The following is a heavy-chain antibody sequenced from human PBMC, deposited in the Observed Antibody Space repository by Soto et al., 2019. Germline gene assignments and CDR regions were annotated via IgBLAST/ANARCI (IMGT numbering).Heavy chain of an antibody. CDR3: PRGVLDD. V-gene: IGHV3-33*01. J-gene: IGHJ6*02. CDR2: IWYDGGKT. Sequence: QVQLVESGGGMVQPGRSLRLSCATSGFTFSTYGMHWVRQAPGKGLEWVARIWYDGGKTFYADSVKGRFTISRDNSQNTLYLQMNSLGAEDTAVYYCPRGVLDDWGQGTTVTVSS. D-gene: IGHD3-10*01. CDR1: GFTFSTYG.